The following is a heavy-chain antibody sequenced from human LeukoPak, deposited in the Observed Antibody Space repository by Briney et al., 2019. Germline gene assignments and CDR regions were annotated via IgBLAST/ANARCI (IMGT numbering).Heavy chain of an antibody. J-gene: IGHJ6*03. Sequence: SETLSLTCAVYGGSFSGYYWSWIRQPLGKGLEWIGEINHSGSTNYNPSLKSRVTISVDTSKNQFSLKLSSVTAADTAFYYCASQGHHGKIVGTTLSYFYMDVWGKGTTVTVSS. V-gene: IGHV4-34*01. CDR3: ASQGHHGKIVGTTLSYFYMDV. CDR1: GGSFSGYY. CDR2: INHSGST. D-gene: IGHD1-26*01.